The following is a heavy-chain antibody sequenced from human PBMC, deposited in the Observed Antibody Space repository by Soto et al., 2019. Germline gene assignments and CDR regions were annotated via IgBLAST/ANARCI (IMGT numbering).Heavy chain of an antibody. Sequence: EVQLVESGGGLVQPGGSLRLSCATSGFTFSNYNMNWVRQAPGKGLEWVSYISTDSIRIYYGDSVKGLFTICAENAYTSMYRRMHSLSYADSAGYYCVRAGIWCQGALVTVFS. CDR2: ISTDSIRI. CDR3: VRAGI. D-gene: IGHD1-20*01. V-gene: IGHV3-48*02. J-gene: IGHJ4*02. CDR1: GFTFSNYN.